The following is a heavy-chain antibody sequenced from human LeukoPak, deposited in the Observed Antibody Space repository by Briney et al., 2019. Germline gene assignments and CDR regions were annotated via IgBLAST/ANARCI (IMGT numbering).Heavy chain of an antibody. J-gene: IGHJ4*02. CDR2: IYTGGNT. Sequence: PGGSLRLSCAVSGVSVNTNYMTWVRQAPGKGLQWVSVIYTGGNTHYVDSVRGRFIICRDNSKNTLYLQMNSLRSDDTAVYFCARTTWDTVMIHTPPFDQWGQGTLVTVSS. D-gene: IGHD3-16*01. CDR3: ARTTWDTVMIHTPPFDQ. CDR1: GVSVNTNY. V-gene: IGHV3-66*01.